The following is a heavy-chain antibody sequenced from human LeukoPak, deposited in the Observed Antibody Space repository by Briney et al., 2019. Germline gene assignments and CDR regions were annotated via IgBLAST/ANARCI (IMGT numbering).Heavy chain of an antibody. CDR3: ASGFSSSPYFDY. CDR2: ISSGSTTM. CDR1: GFTFSSYS. Sequence: PGGSLRLSCAASGFTFSSYSMNWIRQAPGQGLEWVSYISSGSTTMYYADSVKGRFTISRDNAENSLYLQMNSLRDEDTAVYYCASGFSSSPYFDYWGQGTLVTVSS. D-gene: IGHD6-6*01. J-gene: IGHJ4*02. V-gene: IGHV3-48*02.